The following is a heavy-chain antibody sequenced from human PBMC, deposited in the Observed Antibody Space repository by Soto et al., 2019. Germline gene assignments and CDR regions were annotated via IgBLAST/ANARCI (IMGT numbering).Heavy chain of an antibody. J-gene: IGHJ4*02. CDR1: GGSISRSGYF. CDR3: ARSSRSYFDY. Sequence: QVQLQESGPGLVKPSQTLSLTCTVSGGSISRSGYFWSWIRQHPGKGVEWIGYIYDSGSTYYNPSLKSRVSLSVDTSKNQFSLNLTSVTAADTAMYYCARSSRSYFDYWGQGTLVTVSS. CDR2: IYDSGST. V-gene: IGHV4-31*03.